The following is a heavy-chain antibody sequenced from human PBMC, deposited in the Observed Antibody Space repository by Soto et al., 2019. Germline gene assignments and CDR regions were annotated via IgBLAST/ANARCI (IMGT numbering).Heavy chain of an antibody. V-gene: IGHV3-30-3*01. CDR2: ISYDGSNK. D-gene: IGHD5-12*01. CDR1: GFTFSSYA. CDR3: ARERWLHPGPFDY. Sequence: QVQLVESGGGVVQPGRSLRLSCAASGFTFSSYAMHWVRQAPGKGLEWVAVISYDGSNKYYADSVKGRFTISRDNSKNTLYLQMNSLRAEDTAVYYCARERWLHPGPFDYWGQGTLVTVSS. J-gene: IGHJ4*02.